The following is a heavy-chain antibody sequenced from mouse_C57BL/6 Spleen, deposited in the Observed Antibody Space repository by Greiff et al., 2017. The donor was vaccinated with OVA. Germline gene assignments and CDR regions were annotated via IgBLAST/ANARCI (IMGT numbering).Heavy chain of an antibody. CDR3: ASAYYSNYRAMDY. Sequence: EVNLVESGGGLVQPGGSLKLSCAASGFTFSDYYMYWVRQTPEKRLEWVAYISNGGGSTYYPDTVKGRFTISRDNAKNTLYLQMSRLKSEDTAMYYCASAYYSNYRAMDYWGQGTSVTVSS. J-gene: IGHJ4*01. V-gene: IGHV5-12*01. D-gene: IGHD2-5*01. CDR2: ISNGGGST. CDR1: GFTFSDYY.